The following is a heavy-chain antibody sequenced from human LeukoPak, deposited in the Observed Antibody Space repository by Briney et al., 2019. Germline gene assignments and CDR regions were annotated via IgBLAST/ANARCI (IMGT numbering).Heavy chain of an antibody. V-gene: IGHV1-46*01. Sequence: GASVKVSCKASGYIFTTYYMHWVRRAPGQGLEWMGIINPSGGSTSYAQKFQGRVTMTRGTSTSTVYVELSSLRSEDTAVYYCARADAFDIWGQGTMVTVSS. CDR3: ARADAFDI. CDR2: INPSGGST. J-gene: IGHJ3*02. CDR1: GYIFTTYY.